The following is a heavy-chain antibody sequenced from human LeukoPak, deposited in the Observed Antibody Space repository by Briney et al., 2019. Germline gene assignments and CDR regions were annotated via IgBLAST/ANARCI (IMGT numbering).Heavy chain of an antibody. CDR1: GFTFSNAW. V-gene: IGHV3-15*01. D-gene: IGHD1-26*01. Sequence: GGSLRLSCAASGFTFSNAWMTWVRQAPGKGLEWVGRIKSKTDGGATDYAAPVKGRFTISRDDSKNTLYLQTNSLKTEDTAAYYCTTELPWELPPLPYWGQGTLVTVSS. CDR2: IKSKTDGGAT. J-gene: IGHJ4*02. CDR3: TTELPWELPPLPY.